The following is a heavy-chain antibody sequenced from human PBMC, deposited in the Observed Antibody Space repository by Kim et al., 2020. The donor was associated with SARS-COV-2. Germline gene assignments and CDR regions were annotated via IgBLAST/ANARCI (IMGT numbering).Heavy chain of an antibody. CDR2: IIPIFGTA. J-gene: IGHJ6*02. CDR3: ARFRFGELNDEGPNYYYYGMDV. V-gene: IGHV1-69*13. D-gene: IGHD3-10*01. CDR1: GGTFSSYA. Sequence: SVKVSCKASGGTFSSYAISWVRQAPGQGLEWMGGIIPIFGTANYAQKFQGRVTITADESTSTAYMELSSLRSEDTAVYYCARFRFGELNDEGPNYYYYGMDVWGQGTTVTVSS.